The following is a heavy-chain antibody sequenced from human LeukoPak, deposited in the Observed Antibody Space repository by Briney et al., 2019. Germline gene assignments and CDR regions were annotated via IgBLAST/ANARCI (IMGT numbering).Heavy chain of an antibody. Sequence: PGGSLRLSCAASGFSFSSNGMSWVRQAPGKGLEWVSTISGSSGSTYYADSVKGRFTISRDNSKNTLYLQMNSLRAEDTAVYYCAKDLHPRAAVATKGTWGQGTLVTVSS. V-gene: IGHV3-23*01. J-gene: IGHJ5*02. CDR3: AKDLHPRAAVATKGT. CDR1: GFSFSSNG. CDR2: ISGSSGST. D-gene: IGHD6-19*01.